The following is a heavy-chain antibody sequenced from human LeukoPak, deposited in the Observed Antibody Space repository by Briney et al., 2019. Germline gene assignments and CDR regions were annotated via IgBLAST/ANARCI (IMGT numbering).Heavy chain of an antibody. J-gene: IGHJ4*02. V-gene: IGHV3-23*01. CDR1: GFTFSSYT. D-gene: IGHD7-27*01. CDR3: AKDGGLWVSAHWGDS. CDR2: ITTSDGNT. Sequence: GGSLRLSCAASGFTFSSYTMGWVRQAPGKGLEWVSTITTSDGNTYYADSVKGRFTVSRDNSKNTLYLQMNSLRAEDTAVYYCAKDGGLWVSAHWGDSWGRGTLVTVSS.